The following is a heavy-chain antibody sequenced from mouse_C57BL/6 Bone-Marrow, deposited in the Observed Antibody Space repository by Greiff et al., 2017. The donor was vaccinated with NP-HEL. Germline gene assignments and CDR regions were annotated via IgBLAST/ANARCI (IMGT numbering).Heavy chain of an antibody. Sequence: VQLQQSGAELVKPGASVKLSCKASGYTFTSSWMHWVKQRPGQGLEWIGMIHPNSGSTNYNEKFKSKATLTVDKSSSTAYMQLSSRTSEDSAVYYCADHYYGSSYWNFDVWGTGTTVTVSS. D-gene: IGHD1-1*01. CDR3: ADHYYGSSYWNFDV. CDR2: IHPNSGST. V-gene: IGHV1-64*01. J-gene: IGHJ1*03. CDR1: GYTFTSSW.